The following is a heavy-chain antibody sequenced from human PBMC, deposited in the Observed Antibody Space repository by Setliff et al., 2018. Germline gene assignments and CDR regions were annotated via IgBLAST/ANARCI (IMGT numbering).Heavy chain of an antibody. CDR1: GGSINNYY. J-gene: IGHJ4*02. V-gene: IGHV4-4*08. D-gene: IGHD6-13*01. CDR3: ARRADYSRSWSYYFDC. CDR2: IHSNGNT. Sequence: SETLSLTCTVSGGSINNYYWSWIRQPPGKGLEWIAYIHSNGNTNYNPSLKRRVTISVDTSNDQFSLNLNSVTAADTAVYFCARRADYSRSWSYYFDCWGQGTLVTVSS.